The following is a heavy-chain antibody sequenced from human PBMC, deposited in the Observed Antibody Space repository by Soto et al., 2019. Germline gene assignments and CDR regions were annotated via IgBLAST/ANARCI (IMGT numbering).Heavy chain of an antibody. D-gene: IGHD1-26*01. CDR2: ISYDSTKT. CDR3: ARTRSAWSDFHYYSLDV. CDR1: GFTFNSYG. V-gene: IGHV3-30*03. J-gene: IGHJ6*02. Sequence: PGGSLRLSCASSGFTFNSYGMRWVRQVPGNGLEWVAFISYDSTKTYYADSVKGRFTISRDNSNSALYVQMNSLTGEDTAVYYCARTRSAWSDFHYYSLDVWGQGTTVTVSS.